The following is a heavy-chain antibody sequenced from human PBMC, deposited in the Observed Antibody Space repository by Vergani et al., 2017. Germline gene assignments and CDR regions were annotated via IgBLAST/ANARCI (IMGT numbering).Heavy chain of an antibody. Sequence: QVQLQQWGAGLLKPSETLSLTCVVYGGSFSGYYWSWIRQPPGKGLEWVGEINHSGSTNHNPSLKSRVTISVDTSKNQFSLKLSSVTAADTAVYYCARVPRGYYGSGSYYTNGMDVWGQGTTVTVSS. V-gene: IGHV4-34*01. D-gene: IGHD3-10*01. J-gene: IGHJ6*02. CDR1: GGSFSGYY. CDR3: ARVPRGYYGSGSYYTNGMDV. CDR2: INHSGST.